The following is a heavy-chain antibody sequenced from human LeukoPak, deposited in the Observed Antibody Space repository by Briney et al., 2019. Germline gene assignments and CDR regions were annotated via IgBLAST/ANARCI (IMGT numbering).Heavy chain of an antibody. CDR2: ISGSGGST. CDR3: AKANGLHYYYMDV. Sequence: GGSLRLSCAASGFTFSSYAMSWVRQAPGKGLEWVSAISGSGGSTYYADSVKGRFTISRDNSENTLYLQMNSLRAEDTAVYYCAKANGLHYYYMDVWGKGTTVTVSS. V-gene: IGHV3-23*01. D-gene: IGHD4/OR15-4a*01. CDR1: GFTFSSYA. J-gene: IGHJ6*03.